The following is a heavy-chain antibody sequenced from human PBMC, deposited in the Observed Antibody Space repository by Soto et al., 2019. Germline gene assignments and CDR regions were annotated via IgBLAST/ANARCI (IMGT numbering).Heavy chain of an antibody. V-gene: IGHV1-24*01. J-gene: IGHJ3*02. Sequence: ASVKVSCKVSGYTLTELSMHWVRQAPGKGLEWMGGFDPEDGETIYAQKFQGRVTMTEDTSTDTAYMELSSLRSEDTAVYYCATDGIPHMITFGGVIVTAFDSWGQGTMVTVSS. CDR3: ATDGIPHMITFGGVIVTAFDS. D-gene: IGHD3-16*02. CDR2: FDPEDGET. CDR1: GYTLTELS.